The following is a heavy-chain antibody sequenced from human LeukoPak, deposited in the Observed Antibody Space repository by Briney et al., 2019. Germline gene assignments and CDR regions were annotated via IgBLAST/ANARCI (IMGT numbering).Heavy chain of an antibody. CDR1: GGSISSGSYY. Sequence: SQTLSLTCTVSGGSISSGSYYWSWIRQPAGKGLEWIGRIYTSGSTNYNPSLKSRVTISVDTSKNQFSPKLSSVTAADTAVYYCARVRQHLPYYYYGMDAWGQGTTVTVSS. CDR2: IYTSGST. D-gene: IGHD6-13*01. CDR3: ARVRQHLPYYYYGMDA. J-gene: IGHJ6*02. V-gene: IGHV4-61*02.